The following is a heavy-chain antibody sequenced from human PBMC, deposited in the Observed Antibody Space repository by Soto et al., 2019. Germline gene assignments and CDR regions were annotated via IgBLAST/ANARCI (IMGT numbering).Heavy chain of an antibody. D-gene: IGHD3-10*01. V-gene: IGHV3-66*01. CDR3: ATTGIGLTIYYYYPGMDV. J-gene: IGHJ6*02. CDR2: IFYGGGT. Sequence: EVQLVESGGGLVQPGGSLRLTCAASGFTVSTNYMTWVRQAPGRGLELVSVIFYGGGTYYAESVKGRFTISRDHYKNTLYHQMNSLRAEDTAVYYCATTGIGLTIYYYYPGMDVWGQGTTVTVSS. CDR1: GFTVSTNY.